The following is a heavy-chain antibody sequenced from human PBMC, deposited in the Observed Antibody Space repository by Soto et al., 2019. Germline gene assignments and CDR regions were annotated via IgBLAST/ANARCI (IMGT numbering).Heavy chain of an antibody. J-gene: IGHJ4*02. Sequence: QVQLVQSGAEVKRPGSSVKVSCKASGGTFSNYAISWVRQAPGQGLEWMGGIIPSFGTPIYAQRFQGRITITADKSTGTAYMELSGLRSEDTALYYCARAPSTYSSSWYYFDYWGQGTLITVSS. D-gene: IGHD6-13*01. CDR2: IIPSFGTP. CDR3: ARAPSTYSSSWYYFDY. CDR1: GGTFSNYA. V-gene: IGHV1-69*06.